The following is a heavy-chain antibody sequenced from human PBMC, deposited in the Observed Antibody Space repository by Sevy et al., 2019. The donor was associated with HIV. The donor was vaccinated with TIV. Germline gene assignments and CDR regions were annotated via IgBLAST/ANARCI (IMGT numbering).Heavy chain of an antibody. CDR1: GNSLNELS. D-gene: IGHD7-27*01. V-gene: IGHV1-24*01. J-gene: IGHJ4*02. CDR2: FDPDHVKT. Sequence: ASVNVSCRVSGNSLNELSMHWVRQAPGKGLEWMAGFDPDHVKTIYTRKFQGRVTMTEDTSRDTVYMEMRGLRPDDTAVYYCAVLNPWGRWGQGTLVTVSS. CDR3: AVLNPWGR.